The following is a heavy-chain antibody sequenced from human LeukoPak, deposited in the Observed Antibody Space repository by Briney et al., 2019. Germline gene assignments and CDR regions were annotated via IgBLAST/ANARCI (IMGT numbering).Heavy chain of an antibody. D-gene: IGHD1-26*01. V-gene: IGHV3-7*01. CDR1: GLTFNSYG. CDR2: IKQDGREK. Sequence: GGSLSLFCAASGLTFNSYGMSWVRQAPRKGREWVAYIKQDGREKLHMDSVKGRLPIYRDHAKNSLYLQIDSLRAEETSVYYGASLLVGGTRIIRDPLDVGGEGTMVTVSS. CDR3: ASLLVGGTRIIRDPLDV. J-gene: IGHJ3*01.